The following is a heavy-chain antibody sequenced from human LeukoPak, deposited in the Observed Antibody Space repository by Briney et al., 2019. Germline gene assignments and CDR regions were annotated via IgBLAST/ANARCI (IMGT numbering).Heavy chain of an antibody. J-gene: IGHJ3*02. CDR1: GFTVSSNY. V-gene: IGHV3-53*01. CDR2: IYSGGGT. CDR3: AKIVVVMNDAFDI. Sequence: PGGSLGHSCAASGFTVSSNYMSWVRQAPGKGLEWVSVIYSGGGTYYADSAKGRFTISRDNSKNTLYLQMNSLRAEDTAVYYCAKIVVVMNDAFDIWGQGTMVTVSS. D-gene: IGHD3-22*01.